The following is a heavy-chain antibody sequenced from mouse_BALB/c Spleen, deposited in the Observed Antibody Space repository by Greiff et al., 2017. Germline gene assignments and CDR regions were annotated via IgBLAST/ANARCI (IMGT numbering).Heavy chain of an antibody. CDR1: GFTFSSFG. J-gene: IGHJ2*01. CDR3: ARRLWDGDYFDY. V-gene: IGHV5-17*02. CDR2: ISSGSSTI. D-gene: IGHD4-1*01. Sequence: EVKLVESGGGLVQPGGSRKLSCAASGFTFSSFGMHWVRQAPEKGLEWVAYISSGSSTIYYADTVKGRFTISRDNPKNTLFLQMTSLRSEDTAMYYCARRLWDGDYFDYWGQGTTLTVSS.